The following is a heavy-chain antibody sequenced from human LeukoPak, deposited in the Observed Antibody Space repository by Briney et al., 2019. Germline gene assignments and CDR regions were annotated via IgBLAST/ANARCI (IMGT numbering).Heavy chain of an antibody. CDR3: ARVRQLVLLGWFDP. Sequence: GASVKVSCKASGYTFSSYYIHWVRQAPGQGLEWMAIINPNDGSTSYAQKFQGRVTMTTDTSTSTAYMELRSLRSDDTAVYYCARVRQLVLLGWFDPWGQGTLVTVSS. D-gene: IGHD6-13*01. CDR2: INPNDGST. V-gene: IGHV1-46*01. J-gene: IGHJ5*02. CDR1: GYTFSSYY.